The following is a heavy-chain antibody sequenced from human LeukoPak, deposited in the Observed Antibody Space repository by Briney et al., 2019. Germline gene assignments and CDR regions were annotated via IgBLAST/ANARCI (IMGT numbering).Heavy chain of an antibody. V-gene: IGHV3-53*01. D-gene: IGHD1-26*01. CDR3: ARTVSGSYSRHYYYYMDV. J-gene: IGHJ6*03. CDR1: GFTVSSNY. Sequence: PGGSLRLSCATSGFTVSSNYMNWVRQAPGKGLEWVSVLYSGGSTYYADSVKGRFTISRDNSKNTLYLQMTSLRAEDTAVYYCARTVSGSYSRHYYYYMDVWGKGTTVTISS. CDR2: LYSGGST.